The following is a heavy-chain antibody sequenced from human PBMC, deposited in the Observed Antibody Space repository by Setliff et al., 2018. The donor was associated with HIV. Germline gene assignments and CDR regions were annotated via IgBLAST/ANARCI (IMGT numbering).Heavy chain of an antibody. Sequence: ASVKVSCKASGYSFTSYGVSWVRQAPGQGLEWMGWISAYNVNTNYAQKLQGRVTMTTDTSTSTAYMELSSLRSEDTAVYYCARVRYCSGGSCYGGEYWFDPWGQGTLVTVSS. J-gene: IGHJ5*02. CDR1: GYSFTSYG. V-gene: IGHV1-18*01. CDR3: ARVRYCSGGSCYGGEYWFDP. D-gene: IGHD2-15*01. CDR2: ISAYNVNT.